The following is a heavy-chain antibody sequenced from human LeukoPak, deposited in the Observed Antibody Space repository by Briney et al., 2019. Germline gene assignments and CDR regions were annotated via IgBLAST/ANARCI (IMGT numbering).Heavy chain of an antibody. CDR1: GGSISSGGYY. V-gene: IGHV4-30-2*01. Sequence: SQTLSLTCTVSGGSISSGGYYWSWIRQPPGKGLEWIGYIYHSGSTYYNPSLKSRVTISVDRSKNQFSLKLSSVTAADTAVYYCARLGFEDGGYFDYWGQGTLVTVSS. CDR2: IYHSGST. J-gene: IGHJ4*02. CDR3: ARLGFEDGGYFDY. D-gene: IGHD3-10*01.